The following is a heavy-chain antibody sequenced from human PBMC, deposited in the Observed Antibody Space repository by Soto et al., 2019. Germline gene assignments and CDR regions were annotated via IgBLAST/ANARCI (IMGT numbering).Heavy chain of an antibody. D-gene: IGHD6-6*01. Sequence: GGSLRLSCAASGFSFSTYGMHWVRQAPGKGLEWMAVISNDGSIKYYADSVKGRFTISRDNSKDTLFLQMNSLRGEDTAVYYCAKVVRADTTSSNFYYYSGMDVWGQGTTVTVSS. CDR2: ISNDGSIK. V-gene: IGHV3-30*18. CDR1: GFSFSTYG. CDR3: AKVVRADTTSSNFYYYSGMDV. J-gene: IGHJ6*02.